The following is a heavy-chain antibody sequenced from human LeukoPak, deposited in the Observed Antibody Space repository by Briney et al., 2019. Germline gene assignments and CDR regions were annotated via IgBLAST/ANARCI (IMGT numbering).Heavy chain of an antibody. CDR1: GGTFSSYA. CDR2: IIPIFGTA. V-gene: IGHV1-69*13. Sequence: SVKVSRKASGGTFSSYAISWVRQAPGQGLEWMGGIIPIFGTANYAQKFQGRVTITADESTSAAYMELSSLRSEDTAVYYCARETNSSGYPDAFDIWGQGTMVTVSS. CDR3: ARETNSSGYPDAFDI. J-gene: IGHJ3*02. D-gene: IGHD3-22*01.